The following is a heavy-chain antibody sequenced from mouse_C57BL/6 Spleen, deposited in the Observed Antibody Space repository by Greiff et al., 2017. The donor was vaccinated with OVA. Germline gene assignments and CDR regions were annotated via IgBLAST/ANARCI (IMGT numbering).Heavy chain of an antibody. CDR1: GYAFSSSW. V-gene: IGHV1-82*01. J-gene: IGHJ2*01. CDR2: IYPGDGDT. CDR3: YYYFDY. Sequence: VQLQESGPELVKPGASVKISCKASGYAFSSSWMNWVKQRPGKGLEWIGRIYPGDGDTNYNGKFKGKATLTADKSSSTAYMQLSSLTSEDSAVYFCYYYFDYWGQGTTLTVSS.